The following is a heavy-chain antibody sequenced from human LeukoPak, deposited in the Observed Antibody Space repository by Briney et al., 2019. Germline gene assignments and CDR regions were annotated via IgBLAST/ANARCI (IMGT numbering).Heavy chain of an antibody. CDR1: GFTFSSYW. J-gene: IGHJ4*02. V-gene: IGHV3-74*01. Sequence: GGSLRLSCAASGFTFSSYWMHWVRQAPGKGLVWVSRIHSDGSTTTYADSVKGRFTISRDNAKNTLYLQMNSLRAEDTAVYYCARDYDYLWRNYLYYYFDYWGQGTLVTVSS. CDR3: ARDYDYLWRNYLYYYFDY. CDR2: IHSDGSTT. D-gene: IGHD3-16*01.